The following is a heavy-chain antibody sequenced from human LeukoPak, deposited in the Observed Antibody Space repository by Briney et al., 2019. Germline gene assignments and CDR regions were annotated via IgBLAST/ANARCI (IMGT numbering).Heavy chain of an antibody. CDR3: AKYDVWSGFSYDC. CDR1: GFTFSSFW. J-gene: IGHJ4*02. Sequence: GGSLRLSCAASGFTFSSFWMSWVRQAPGKGLEWVANVKRDGSEKYYVDSPKGRFTISRDNAKNSLYLEMNSLTVEDTAVYYCAKYDVWSGFSYDCWGQGTLVTVSS. D-gene: IGHD3-3*01. V-gene: IGHV3-7*01. CDR2: VKRDGSEK.